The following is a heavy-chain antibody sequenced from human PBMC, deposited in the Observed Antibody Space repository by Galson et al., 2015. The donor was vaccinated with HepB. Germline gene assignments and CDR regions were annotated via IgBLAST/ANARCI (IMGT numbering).Heavy chain of an antibody. J-gene: IGHJ4*02. CDR1: GFTFSDYY. CDR2: VSSNTIYT. V-gene: IGHV3-11*06. CDR3: ARVADSHYGDHTHFDS. D-gene: IGHD4-17*01. Sequence: LRLSCAASGFTFSDYYMSWIRQAPGKGLEGLAYVSSNTIYTNYADSVKGRFTVSRDNVKNSISLQMNRLSVEDTAMYYCARVADSHYGDHTHFDSWGQGALVTVPS.